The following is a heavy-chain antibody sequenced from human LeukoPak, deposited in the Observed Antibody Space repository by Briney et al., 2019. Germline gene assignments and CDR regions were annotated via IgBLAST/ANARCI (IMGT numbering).Heavy chain of an antibody. CDR1: GFTFSSYA. J-gene: IGHJ4*02. CDR3: AKAYGSGSYYIHY. CDR2: ISGSGGST. Sequence: GGSLRLSCAASGFTFSSYAMSWVRQAPGKGLEWVSAISGSGGSTYYADSVKGRFTISRDNAENSLFLQMNSLRAEDTALYYCAKAYGSGSYYIHYWGQGTLVTVSS. D-gene: IGHD3-10*01. V-gene: IGHV3-23*01.